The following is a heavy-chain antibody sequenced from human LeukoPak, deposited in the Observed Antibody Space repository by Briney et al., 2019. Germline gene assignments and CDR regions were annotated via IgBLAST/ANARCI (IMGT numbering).Heavy chain of an antibody. CDR2: IYYSGST. J-gene: IGHJ4*02. CDR3: ARFRTLTAHFDY. CDR1: GGSISSSGYY. V-gene: IGHV4-39*01. Sequence: PSETLSLTCTVSGGSISSSGYYWGWIRQPPGKGLEWIGTIYYSGSTYYNPSLKSRVTISVDTYKNQFSLKLSSVTAADTAVYYCARFRTLTAHFDYWGQGTLVTVCS. D-gene: IGHD1-20*01.